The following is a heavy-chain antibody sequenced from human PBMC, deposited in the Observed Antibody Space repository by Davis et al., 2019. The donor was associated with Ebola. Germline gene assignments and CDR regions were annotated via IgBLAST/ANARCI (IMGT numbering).Heavy chain of an antibody. J-gene: IGHJ3*02. D-gene: IGHD6-6*01. CDR2: INPNSGGT. V-gene: IGHV1-2*02. CDR1: GYTFTDYY. CDR3: ARVTAARAGYNAFDI. Sequence: ASVKVSCKASGYTFTDYYMHWVRQAPGQGLEWMGWINPNSGGTDYAQKFQGRVTMTSDTSISTAYMELSRLRSDDTAVYYCARVTAARAGYNAFDIWGQGTMVTVSS.